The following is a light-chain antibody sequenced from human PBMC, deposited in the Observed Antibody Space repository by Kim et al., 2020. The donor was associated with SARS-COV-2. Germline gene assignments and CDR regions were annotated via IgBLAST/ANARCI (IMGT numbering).Light chain of an antibody. Sequence: VSPGERATLSCRASQSVNNKVAWYQQKPGQAPRLLIQDASTRATGIPARFSGSGSGTDFTLTISSLQSEDFAVYYCQHYSKWPFTFGPGTKVDIK. CDR3: QHYSKWPFT. CDR1: QSVNNK. V-gene: IGKV3-15*01. CDR2: DAS. J-gene: IGKJ3*01.